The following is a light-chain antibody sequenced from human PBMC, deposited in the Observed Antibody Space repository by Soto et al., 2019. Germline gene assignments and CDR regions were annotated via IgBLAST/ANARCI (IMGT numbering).Light chain of an antibody. CDR1: QGVSRK. CDR2: GAS. Sequence: DIVMTQSPATLSVAPGNRVTFSCRASQGVSRKLAWYQHKPGQAPRLLISGASTGATGIPARFSGSGSGTEFTLTISSLQSEDCAFYYCQQYHTWPITFGGGTKVDIK. CDR3: QQYHTWPIT. V-gene: IGKV3-15*01. J-gene: IGKJ4*01.